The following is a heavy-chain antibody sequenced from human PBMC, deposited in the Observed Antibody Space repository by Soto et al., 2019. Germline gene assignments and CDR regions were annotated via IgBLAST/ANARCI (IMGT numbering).Heavy chain of an antibody. CDR3: SRYGLGCSSPSCYEWSAY. V-gene: IGHV1-18*01. D-gene: IGHD2-2*01. J-gene: IGHJ4*02. CDR1: GERFTSKG. CDR2: ISAYNGNT. Sequence: GASVEVSWKACGERFTSKGRRWVRQETGKGLEWMGWISAYNGNTNYAQKLQGRVTMTTDTSTSTAYMELRSLRSDDTAVYYCSRYGLGCSSPSCYEWSAYWGQRTLVIVSS.